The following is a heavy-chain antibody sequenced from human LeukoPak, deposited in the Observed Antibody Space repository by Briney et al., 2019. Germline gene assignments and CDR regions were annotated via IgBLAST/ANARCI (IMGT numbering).Heavy chain of an antibody. CDR1: GDSIINYY. CDR2: IYYSGST. D-gene: IGHD3-22*01. J-gene: IGHJ4*02. CDR3: ARSYYDSSGSSWYFDY. V-gene: IGHV4-59*01. Sequence: SETLSLTCTVSGDSIINYYWSWIRQSPGKGLEWIGYIYYSGSTKYNPSLKSRVTISVDTSKNQFSLKLSSVTAADTAVYYCARSYYDSSGSSWYFDYWGQGTLVTVSS.